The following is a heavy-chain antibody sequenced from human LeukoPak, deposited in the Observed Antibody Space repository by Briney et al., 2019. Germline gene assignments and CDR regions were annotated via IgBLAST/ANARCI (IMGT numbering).Heavy chain of an antibody. Sequence: ASVKVSCKASGYTFTSYYVHWVRQAPGQGLEWMGIINPNGGSTNYAQKFQGRVTMTRDTSTSTVYMELSGLRSEDTAVYYCARDDITAAAGYWGQGTLVTVSS. D-gene: IGHD6-25*01. CDR2: INPNGGST. J-gene: IGHJ4*02. CDR3: ARDDITAAAGY. CDR1: GYTFTSYY. V-gene: IGHV1-46*01.